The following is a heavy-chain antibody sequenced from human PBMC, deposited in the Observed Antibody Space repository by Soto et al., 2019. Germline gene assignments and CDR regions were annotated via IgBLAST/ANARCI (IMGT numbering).Heavy chain of an antibody. Sequence: EVQLVESGGGLVQPGRSLRLSCAASGFTFDDYAMHWVRQAPGKGPEWVSGISWNSGSIGYADSVKGRFTISRDNAKNSLYLQMNSLRAEDTALYYCAKARSGYAFDYWGQGTLVTVSS. J-gene: IGHJ4*02. CDR1: GFTFDDYA. V-gene: IGHV3-9*01. CDR2: ISWNSGSI. CDR3: AKARSGYAFDY. D-gene: IGHD5-12*01.